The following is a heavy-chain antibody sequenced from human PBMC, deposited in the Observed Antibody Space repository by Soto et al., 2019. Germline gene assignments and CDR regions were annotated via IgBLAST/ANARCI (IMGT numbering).Heavy chain of an antibody. D-gene: IGHD3-3*01. V-gene: IGHV3-30-3*01. CDR2: ISYDGSKK. CDR1: GFIFSSYT. Sequence: PGGSLRLSCAASGFIFSSYTMPWVRQAPGKGLEWVALISYDGSKKYYADSVTGRFTISRDNSKNTLFLHMNSLRVEDTAVYFCAKDSNNDCWSGYYTGIDYWGQGTMVTVSS. CDR3: AKDSNNDCWSGYYTGIDY. J-gene: IGHJ4*02.